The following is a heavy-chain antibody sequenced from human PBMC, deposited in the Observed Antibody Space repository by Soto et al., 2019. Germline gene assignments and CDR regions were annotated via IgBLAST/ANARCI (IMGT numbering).Heavy chain of an antibody. J-gene: IGHJ6*02. D-gene: IGHD2-2*01. CDR3: ARDTALPNYGMDV. CDR2: ISSSGSTI. CDR1: GFTFSDYY. V-gene: IGHV3-11*01. Sequence: GVLRLSCAASGFTFSDYYMSWIRQAPGKGLEWVSYISSSGSTIYYADSVKGRFTISRDNAKNSLYLQMNSLRAEDTAVYYCARDTALPNYGMDVWGQGTTVTVSS.